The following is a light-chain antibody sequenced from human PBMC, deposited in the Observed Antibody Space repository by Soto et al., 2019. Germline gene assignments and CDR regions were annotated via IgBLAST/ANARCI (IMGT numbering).Light chain of an antibody. CDR1: QSVSSN. CDR3: QQYNNWPPRAWT. J-gene: IGKJ1*01. V-gene: IGKV3-15*01. Sequence: EIVMTQSPATLSVSPGERATLSCRASQSVSSNLAWYQQKPGQAPRLLIYGASTRATGIPARFSGSGSGTEFPLTISRLQSEDFAVYYCQQYNNWPPRAWTFGQGTKVEIK. CDR2: GAS.